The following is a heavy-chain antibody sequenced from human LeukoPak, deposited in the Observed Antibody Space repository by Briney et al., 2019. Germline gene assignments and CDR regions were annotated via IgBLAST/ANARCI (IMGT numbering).Heavy chain of an antibody. J-gene: IGHJ3*02. Sequence: GESLKISCKASGYSFTTYWIGWGRQMPGKGLEWMGIIDPGDSHTTYNPSFRGQVTISADKSSNTAYLQWSSLKASDTAMYYCARQGGDYGGAFDIWGQGTMVTVSS. D-gene: IGHD4-23*01. CDR2: IDPGDSHT. V-gene: IGHV5-51*01. CDR3: ARQGGDYGGAFDI. CDR1: GYSFTTYW.